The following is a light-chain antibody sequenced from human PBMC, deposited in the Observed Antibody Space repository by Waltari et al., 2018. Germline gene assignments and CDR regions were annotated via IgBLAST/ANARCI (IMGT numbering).Light chain of an antibody. V-gene: IGKV1-33*01. Sequence: DIQMTQSPSSLAASVGDRVTITCQASQDINIYLNWYQQKPGKAPKLLIYDTSKLETGVPSRFSGSGSGTHFTFTIRSLQPEDFATYYCQQYETLPLTFGGGTEVAI. CDR1: QDINIY. CDR3: QQYETLPLT. CDR2: DTS. J-gene: IGKJ4*01.